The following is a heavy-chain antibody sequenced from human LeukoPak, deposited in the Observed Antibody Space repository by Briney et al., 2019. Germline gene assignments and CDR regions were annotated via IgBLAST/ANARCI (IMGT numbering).Heavy chain of an antibody. V-gene: IGHV1-8*01. Sequence: ASVKVSCKASGYTFTSYNINWVRQATGQGLEWMGWMNPNSGNTGYAQKFQGRITMTRNTSISTAYMELSSLTSEDTAVYYCARIAAAGNRRLNYWGQGTLVTVSS. J-gene: IGHJ4*02. D-gene: IGHD6-13*01. CDR2: MNPNSGNT. CDR1: GYTFTSYN. CDR3: ARIAAAGNRRLNY.